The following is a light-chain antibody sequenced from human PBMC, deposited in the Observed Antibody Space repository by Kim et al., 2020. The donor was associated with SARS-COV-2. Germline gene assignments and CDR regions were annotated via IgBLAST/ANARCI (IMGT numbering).Light chain of an antibody. CDR3: QAWDSGTQNYV. CDR1: KLGDKY. Sequence: SYELTQPPSVSVSPGQTATIACSGYKLGDKYVSWYQQKPGQSPLVVIYQDNQRPSGIPERFSGSNSGNTATLTISGTQAMDEAGYYCQAWDSGTQNYVFG. CDR2: QDN. V-gene: IGLV3-1*01. J-gene: IGLJ1*01.